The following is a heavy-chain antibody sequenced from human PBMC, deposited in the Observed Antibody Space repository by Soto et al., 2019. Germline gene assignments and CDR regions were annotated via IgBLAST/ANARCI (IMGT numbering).Heavy chain of an antibody. J-gene: IGHJ6*04. D-gene: IGHD5-18*01. CDR2: MNPNSGNT. CDR3: ARHGSRETALVKYYYYGMDV. Sequence: ASVKVSCKASGYTFTSYDINWVRQATGQGLEWMGWMNPNSGNTGYAQKFQGRVTMTRNTSISTAYMELSSLRSEDTAVYYCARHGSRETALVKYYYYGMDVWGKGTTVTVSS. V-gene: IGHV1-8*01. CDR1: GYTFTSYD.